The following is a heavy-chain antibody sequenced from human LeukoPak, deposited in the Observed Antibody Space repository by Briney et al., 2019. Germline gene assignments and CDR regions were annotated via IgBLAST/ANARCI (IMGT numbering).Heavy chain of an antibody. J-gene: IGHJ4*02. CDR1: GGSISSSSYY. D-gene: IGHD2-15*01. CDR3: ARGYCSGGSCYSF. CDR2: IYYSGST. Sequence: SETLSLTCTVSGGSISSSSYYWGWIRQPPGKGLEWIGSIYYSGSTYYNPSLKSRVTISVDTSKNQFSLKLSSVTAADTAVYYCARGYCSGGSCYSFWGQGTLVTVSS. V-gene: IGHV4-39*07.